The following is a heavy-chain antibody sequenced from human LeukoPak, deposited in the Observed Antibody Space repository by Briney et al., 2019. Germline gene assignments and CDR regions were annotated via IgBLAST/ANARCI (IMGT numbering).Heavy chain of an antibody. CDR2: MYYSGST. V-gene: IGHV4-61*01. D-gene: IGHD3-22*01. Sequence: SETLSLTCSVSGGSVSSGSYYWSWIRQPPGKGLEWIGYMYYSGSTNYNPSLKSRVTISVDTSKNQFSLKLSSVTAADTAVYHCARILVYYDSSGYYSYYFDYWGQGTLVTVSS. CDR1: GGSVSSGSYY. CDR3: ARILVYYDSSGYYSYYFDY. J-gene: IGHJ4*02.